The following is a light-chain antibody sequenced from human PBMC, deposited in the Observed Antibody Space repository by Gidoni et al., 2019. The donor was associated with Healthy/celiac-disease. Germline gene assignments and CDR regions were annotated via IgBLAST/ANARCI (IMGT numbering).Light chain of an antibody. V-gene: IGKV4-1*01. CDR2: WAS. Sequence: DIVTTSSPSSLAVSLGERATINCQSRQSVFYSSNTPSYLAWYQQKPGQPPTLLIYWASTRESGVPDRFSGSGSGTDFTLTISSLQAEDVAVYYCQQYYSTPDTFGQGTKVEIK. CDR3: QQYYSTPDT. CDR1: QSVFYSSNTPSY. J-gene: IGKJ1*01.